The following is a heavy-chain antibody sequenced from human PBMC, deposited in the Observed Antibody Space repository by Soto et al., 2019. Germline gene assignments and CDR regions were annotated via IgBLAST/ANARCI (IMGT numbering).Heavy chain of an antibody. J-gene: IGHJ6*02. CDR2: IIPIFGTA. V-gene: IGHV1-69*13. D-gene: IGHD2-8*01. CDR3: ASPSMVYAKYYYYYGMDV. CDR1: GGTFSSYA. Sequence: SVKVSCKASGGTFSSYAISWVRQAPGQGLEWMGGIIPIFGTANYAQKFQGGVTITADESTSTAYMELSSLRSEDTAVYYCASPSMVYAKYYYYYGMDVWGQGTTVTVSS.